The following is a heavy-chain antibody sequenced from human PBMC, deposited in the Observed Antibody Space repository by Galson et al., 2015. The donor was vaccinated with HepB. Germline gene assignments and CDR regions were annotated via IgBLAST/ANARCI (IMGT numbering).Heavy chain of an antibody. D-gene: IGHD6-19*01. CDR1: GFTFSSYA. V-gene: IGHV3-23*01. J-gene: IGHJ4*02. CDR2: ISGSGGST. CDR3: ARERGWGDSSGWHGHYYFDY. Sequence: SLRLSCAASGFTFSSYAMSWVRQAPGKGLEWVSAISGSGGSTYYADSVKGRFTISRDNSKNTLYLQMNSLRAEDTAVYYCARERGWGDSSGWHGHYYFDYWGQGTLVTVSS.